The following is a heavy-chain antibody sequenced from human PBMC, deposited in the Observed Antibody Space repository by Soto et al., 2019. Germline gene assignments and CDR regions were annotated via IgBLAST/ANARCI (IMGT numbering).Heavy chain of an antibody. CDR2: ISGSGGST. D-gene: IGHD2-2*01. CDR1: GFTFSSYA. V-gene: IGHV3-23*01. J-gene: IGHJ4*02. Sequence: EVQLLESGGGLVQPGGSLRLSCAASGFTFSSYAMSWVRQAPGKGLEWVSAISGSGGSTYYADSVKGRFTISRDNSKNTLYLQMISLRAEDTAVYYCAKDQRGYCSSTSCYVADYWGQGTLVTVSS. CDR3: AKDQRGYCSSTSCYVADY.